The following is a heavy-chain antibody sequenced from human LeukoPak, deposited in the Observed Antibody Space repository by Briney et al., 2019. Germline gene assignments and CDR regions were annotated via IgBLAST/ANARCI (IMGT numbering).Heavy chain of an antibody. J-gene: IGHJ4*02. V-gene: IGHV4-39*01. Sequence: PSETLSLTCTVSGGSISSSSYYWGWIRQPPGKGLEWIGSIYYSGSTYYNPSLKSRVTISVDTSKKQFSLKLTSVTAADTAVYYCARRDCSSTSCYSTPTLYYFDYWGQGTLVTVSS. CDR1: GGSISSSSYY. CDR3: ARRDCSSTSCYSTPTLYYFDY. D-gene: IGHD2-2*02. CDR2: IYYSGST.